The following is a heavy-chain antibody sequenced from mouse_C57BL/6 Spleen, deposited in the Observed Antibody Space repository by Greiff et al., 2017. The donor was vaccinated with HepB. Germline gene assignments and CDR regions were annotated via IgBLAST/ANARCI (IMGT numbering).Heavy chain of an antibody. J-gene: IGHJ1*03. CDR2: IGPGSGST. D-gene: IGHD2-4*01. Sequence: VQLQQSGAELVKPGASVKISCKASGYTFTDYYINWVKQRPGQGLEWIGKIGPGSGSTYDNEKFKGKATLTADKSSSTAYMQLSSLTSEDSAVYFCARSGYDYDCSYWYFDVWGTGTTVTVSS. CDR3: ARSGYDYDCSYWYFDV. V-gene: IGHV1-77*01. CDR1: GYTFTDYY.